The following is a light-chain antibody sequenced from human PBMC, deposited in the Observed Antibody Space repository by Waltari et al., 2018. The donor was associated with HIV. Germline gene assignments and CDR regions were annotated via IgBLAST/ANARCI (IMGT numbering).Light chain of an antibody. Sequence: QSVLTQPPSVSAAPGQKVTISCSGSSSNIGKNYVCWYQQLPGTAPKLLIDDSIKRPSGIPDRFSGSRSGTSATLGITGLQAGDEADYYCGTWDSSLSAWVFGGGTKLTVL. V-gene: IGLV1-51*01. CDR1: SSNIGKNY. CDR2: DSI. CDR3: GTWDSSLSAWV. J-gene: IGLJ3*02.